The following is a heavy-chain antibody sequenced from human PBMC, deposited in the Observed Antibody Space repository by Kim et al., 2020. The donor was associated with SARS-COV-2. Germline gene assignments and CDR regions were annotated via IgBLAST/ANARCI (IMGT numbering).Heavy chain of an antibody. CDR2: ISYDGSNK. J-gene: IGHJ4*02. V-gene: IGHV3-30*18. Sequence: GGSLRLSCAASGFTFSSYGMHWVRQAPGKGLEWVAVISYDGSNKYYADSVKGRFTISRDNSKSTLYLQMNSLRAEDTAVYYCAKVLRYFDWLRSPPDYWGQGTLVTVSS. D-gene: IGHD3-9*01. CDR1: GFTFSSYG. CDR3: AKVLRYFDWLRSPPDY.